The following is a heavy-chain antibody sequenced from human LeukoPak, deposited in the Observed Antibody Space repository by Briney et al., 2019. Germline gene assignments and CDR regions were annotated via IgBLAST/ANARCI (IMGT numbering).Heavy chain of an antibody. CDR3: ASHLGRYIVVD. V-gene: IGHV4-30-4*08. CDR2: IYYSGST. Sequence: SQTLSLTSTVSGGSISSGDYYWRWIRQPPGKVLEWIGYIYYSGSTYYNPSLKSRVTISVDTSKNQFSLRLSSVTAADTAVYYCASHLGRYIVVDWGQGTMVTVSS. D-gene: IGHD2-2*01. J-gene: IGHJ3*01. CDR1: GGSISSGDYY.